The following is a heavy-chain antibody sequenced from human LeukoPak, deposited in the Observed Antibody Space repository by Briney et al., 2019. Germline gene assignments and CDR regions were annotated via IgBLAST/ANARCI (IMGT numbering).Heavy chain of an antibody. CDR3: TKDTNNNYVGVFDY. J-gene: IGHJ4*02. CDR1: GFTFDDYA. Sequence: PGRSLRLSYAASGFTFDDYAMHWVRQAPGKGLEWVSGISWNSGNIGYADSVKGRFTISRDNAKNSLYLQMNSLRDEDTALYYCTKDTNNNYVGVFDYWGQGTLVTVSS. D-gene: IGHD4-4*01. V-gene: IGHV3-9*01. CDR2: ISWNSGNI.